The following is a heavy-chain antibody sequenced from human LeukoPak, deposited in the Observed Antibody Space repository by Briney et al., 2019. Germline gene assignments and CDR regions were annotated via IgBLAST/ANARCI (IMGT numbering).Heavy chain of an antibody. CDR3: AKETRRYDFWSGYHFDY. CDR2: IRYDGTDK. J-gene: IGHJ4*02. CDR1: GFTFSNYG. D-gene: IGHD3-3*01. V-gene: IGHV3-30*02. Sequence: PGGSLKLSCAASGFTFSNYGMHWVRQAPGKGLEWVAFIRYDGTDKYYADSVKGRFTISRDNSKNTLYLQMNSLRAEDTAVYYCAKETRRYDFWSGYHFDYWGQGTLVTVSS.